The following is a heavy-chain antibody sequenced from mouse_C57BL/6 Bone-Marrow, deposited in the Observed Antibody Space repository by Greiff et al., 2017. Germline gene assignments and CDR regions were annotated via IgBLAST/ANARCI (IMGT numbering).Heavy chain of an antibody. J-gene: IGHJ3*01. CDR3: ARETIYYGYPWFAY. CDR2: IDPSDSYT. V-gene: IGHV1-69*01. Sequence: QVQLQQSGAELVMPGASVKLSCKASGYTFTSYWMHWVKQRPGQGLEWIGEIDPSDSYTNYNQKFKGKSTLTVDKSSSTAYMQLSSLTSEDSAVYYCARETIYYGYPWFAYWGQGTLVTVSA. CDR1: GYTFTSYW. D-gene: IGHD2-2*01.